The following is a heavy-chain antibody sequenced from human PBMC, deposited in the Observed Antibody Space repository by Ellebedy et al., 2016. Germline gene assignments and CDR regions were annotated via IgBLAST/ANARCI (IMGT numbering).Heavy chain of an antibody. CDR2: IWYDGSNK. J-gene: IGHJ4*02. D-gene: IGHD1-14*01. CDR3: AKRGTTRNFDY. CDR1: GFTFSSYG. Sequence: GGSLRLSCAASGFTFSSYGMHWVRQAPGKGLEWVAVIWYDGSNKYYADSVKGRFTISRDNSKNTLYLQMNSLRVEDTAVYYCAKRGTTRNFDYWGQGNLVTVSS. V-gene: IGHV3-33*06.